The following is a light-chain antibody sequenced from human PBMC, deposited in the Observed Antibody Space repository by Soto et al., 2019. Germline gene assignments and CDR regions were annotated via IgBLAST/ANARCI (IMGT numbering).Light chain of an antibody. CDR1: SSDVGGYNS. CDR3: SSFTSSITYV. J-gene: IGLJ1*01. V-gene: IGLV2-14*01. CDR2: DVT. Sequence: QSALAQPASVSGSPGQSMTIGCTGTSSDVGGYNSVSWYRQDPGKAPKLLIYDVTTRPSGVSNRFSGSKSGNTASLTISGLQAEDEADYYCSSFTSSITYVFGTGTKVTVL.